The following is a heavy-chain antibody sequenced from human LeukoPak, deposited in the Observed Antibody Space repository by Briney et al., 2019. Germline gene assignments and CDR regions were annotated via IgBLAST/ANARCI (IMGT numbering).Heavy chain of an antibody. Sequence: SETLSLTCTVSGGSISSSSYYWGWIRQPPGKGLEWIGSIYYSGSTYYNPSLKSRVTISVDTSKNQFSLKLSSVTAADTAVYYCAGSGGYGWWFDPWGQGTLVTVSS. J-gene: IGHJ5*02. D-gene: IGHD1-26*01. CDR3: AGSGGYGWWFDP. CDR1: GGSISSSSYY. CDR2: IYYSGST. V-gene: IGHV4-39*01.